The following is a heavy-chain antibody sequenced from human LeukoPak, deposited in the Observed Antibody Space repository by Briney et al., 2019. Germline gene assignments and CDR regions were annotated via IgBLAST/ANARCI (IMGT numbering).Heavy chain of an antibody. Sequence: PGGSLRLSCAASRFTLNIYAMSWVRQAPGKGLEWVSSISGSGGGTFYASSVGGRFAISRDNSKHTVCLQMNGLRAEDTAIYYCAKWDENFYYMDVWGQGTTVTVSS. J-gene: IGHJ6*03. CDR1: RFTLNIYA. CDR3: AKWDENFYYMDV. V-gene: IGHV3-23*01. CDR2: ISGSGGGT. D-gene: IGHD1-26*01.